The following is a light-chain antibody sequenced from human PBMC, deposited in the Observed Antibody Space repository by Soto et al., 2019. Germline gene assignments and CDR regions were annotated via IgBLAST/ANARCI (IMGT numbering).Light chain of an antibody. CDR2: DVN. J-gene: IGLJ1*01. CDR1: RSDIGAYNF. Sequence: QSVLTQPASVSGSPGQSITISCTGSRSDIGAYNFVSWYQHHPGKAPKLIIYDVNDRPSGVSNRFSGSKSGNTASLTISGLQAEDAADYYCGSHTPGATLYVFGTGNNVTVL. CDR3: GSHTPGATLYV. V-gene: IGLV2-14*03.